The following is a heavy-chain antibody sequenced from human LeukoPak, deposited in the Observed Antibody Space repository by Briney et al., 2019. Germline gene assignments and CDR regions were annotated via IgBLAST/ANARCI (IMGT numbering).Heavy chain of an antibody. D-gene: IGHD5-18*01. CDR2: INPSGST. CDR3: ARVAYRYVINDWSRTGLGAYPTKYYDHMDV. Sequence: SQTLSLTCAVYGGSFSDYYWSWIRQPPGKGLEWIGEINPSGSTNYSPCLKSRVTISVDTSKNQFCLKLRSVAAADTAVYFCARVAYRYVINDWSRTGLGAYPTKYYDHMDVWDKGTTVTVSS. V-gene: IGHV4-34*01. CDR1: GGSFSDYY. J-gene: IGHJ6*03.